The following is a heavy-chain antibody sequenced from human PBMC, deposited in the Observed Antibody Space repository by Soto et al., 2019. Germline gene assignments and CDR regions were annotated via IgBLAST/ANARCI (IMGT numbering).Heavy chain of an antibody. D-gene: IGHD1-1*01. V-gene: IGHV4-59*12. Sequence: QVQLQESGPGLVKPSETLSLTCSFSGGSMSRYYWSWIRQPPGKGLEWIGNIHETGSTNYNASLKSRVTISFDRTKSAFTLHLTSVTAADAAVYYCARDVRPTGLAYFDLWGRGTLVAVPS. CDR2: IHETGST. CDR1: GGSMSRYY. CDR3: ARDVRPTGLAYFDL. J-gene: IGHJ2*01.